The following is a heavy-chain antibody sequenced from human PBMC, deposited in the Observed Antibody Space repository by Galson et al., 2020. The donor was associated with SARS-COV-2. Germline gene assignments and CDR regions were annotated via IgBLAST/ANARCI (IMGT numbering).Heavy chain of an antibody. CDR1: GYSFTSYW. CDR2: IYPGDSDT. CDR3: ARRTTYDIXXXXXVGPHQPIDY. J-gene: IGHJ4*02. V-gene: IGHV5-51*01. D-gene: IGHD3-9*01. Sequence: GESLKISCKGSGYSFTSYWIGWVRQMPGKGLEWMGIIYPGDSDTRYSPSFQGQVTISADKSISTAYLQWSSLKASDTAMYYCARRTTYDIXXXXXVGPHQPIDYWGQGTLVTVSS.